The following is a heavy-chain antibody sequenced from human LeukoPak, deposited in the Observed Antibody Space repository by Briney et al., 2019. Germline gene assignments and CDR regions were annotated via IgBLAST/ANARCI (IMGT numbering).Heavy chain of an antibody. CDR3: ARETGDTRSIFDY. J-gene: IGHJ4*02. Sequence: PSETLSLTCTVSGGSISSYYWSWIRQPPGKGLEWIGYIYYSGSTNYNPSLKSRVTISVDTSKNQFSLKLSSVTAADTAVYYCARETGDTRSIFDYWGQGTLVTVSS. D-gene: IGHD7-27*01. CDR1: GGSISSYY. V-gene: IGHV4-59*12. CDR2: IYYSGST.